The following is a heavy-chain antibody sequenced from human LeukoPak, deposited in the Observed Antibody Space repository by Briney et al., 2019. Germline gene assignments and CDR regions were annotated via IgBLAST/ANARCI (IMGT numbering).Heavy chain of an antibody. CDR3: ARGSGYSYHYYFDY. D-gene: IGHD5-18*01. Sequence: NPSETLSLTCAVYGGSFSGYYWSWIRQPPGKGLEWIGEINHSGSTNYNPSLKSRVTISVDTSKNQFSLKLSSVTAADTAVYYCARGSGYSYHYYFDYWGQGTLVTVSS. V-gene: IGHV4-34*01. CDR2: INHSGST. CDR1: GGSFSGYY. J-gene: IGHJ4*02.